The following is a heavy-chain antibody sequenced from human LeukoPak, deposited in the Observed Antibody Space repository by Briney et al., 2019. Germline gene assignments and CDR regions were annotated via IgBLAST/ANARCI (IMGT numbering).Heavy chain of an antibody. CDR2: IYYSGST. J-gene: IGHJ4*02. CDR3: TRNYDSSGYTTFGY. D-gene: IGHD3-22*01. V-gene: IGHV4-59*01. Sequence: SETLSLTCTVSDGSISSYYWSWIRQPPGKGLEWIGNIYYSGSTNYNPSLKSRITISVDTSTNQFSLKLSSVTAADTAVYHCTRNYDSSGYTTFGYWGRGTLVTVSS. CDR1: DGSISSYY.